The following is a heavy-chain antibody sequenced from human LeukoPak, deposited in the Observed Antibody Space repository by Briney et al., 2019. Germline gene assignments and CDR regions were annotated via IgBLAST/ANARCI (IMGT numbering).Heavy chain of an antibody. D-gene: IGHD4-11*01. CDR3: ARGTTVNDY. CDR1: GFIFSTYS. CDR2: ISSSSTNM. Sequence: GGSLRLFCAASGFIFSTYSMNWVRQAPRKGLEWVSYISSSSTNMYYADSVRGRFTISRDSAKNSLYLQMNSLRDEDTAVYFCARGTTVNDYWGQGTLVTVSS. J-gene: IGHJ4*02. V-gene: IGHV3-48*02.